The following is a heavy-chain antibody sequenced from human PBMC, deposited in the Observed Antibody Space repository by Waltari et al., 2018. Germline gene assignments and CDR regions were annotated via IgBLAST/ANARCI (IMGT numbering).Heavy chain of an antibody. J-gene: IGHJ4*02. D-gene: IGHD1-20*01. V-gene: IGHV3-23*01. CDR3: ATPFYNWDDPLHS. CDR1: VIPFSNYA. Sequence: EVQLLESGGDLVQPGGSLRLSCPASVIPFSNYAINWVRLAPGTGLEWVSAITVGDDTYYADSVKGRFTISRDTSKDTVHLQMNGLRAEDTALYYCATPFYNWDDPLHSWGQGTLVTVSS. CDR2: ITVGDDT.